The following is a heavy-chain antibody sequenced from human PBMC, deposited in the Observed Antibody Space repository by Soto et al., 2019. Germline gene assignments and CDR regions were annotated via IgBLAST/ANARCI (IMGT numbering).Heavy chain of an antibody. J-gene: IGHJ3*01. CDR1: GFTFSYYW. CDR2: IHSDGSSK. Sequence: EVQLVESGGGLVRPGGSLRLSCAASGFTFSYYWMHWVRQAPGKGLVWVARIHSDGSSKTYADFVKGRFIISRDNARNTVELKMNSVRVEDTAVYYCARVDRGAFDLWGQETVVTVSS. CDR3: ARVDRGAFDL. V-gene: IGHV3-74*01. D-gene: IGHD3-10*01.